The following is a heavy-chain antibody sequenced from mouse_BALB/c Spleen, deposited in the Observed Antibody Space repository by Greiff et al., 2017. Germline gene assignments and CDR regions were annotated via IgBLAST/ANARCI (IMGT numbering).Heavy chain of an antibody. CDR2: ISSGSSTI. V-gene: IGHV5-17*02. Sequence: EVMLVESGGGLVQPGGSRKLSCAASGFTFSSFGMHWVRQAPEKGLEWVAYISSGSSTIYYADTVKGRFTISSDNPKNTLFLQMTSLRSEDTAMYYCARDVLRPYYYAMDYWGQGTSVTVSS. D-gene: IGHD1-2*01. CDR1: GFTFSSFG. CDR3: ARDVLRPYYYAMDY. J-gene: IGHJ4*01.